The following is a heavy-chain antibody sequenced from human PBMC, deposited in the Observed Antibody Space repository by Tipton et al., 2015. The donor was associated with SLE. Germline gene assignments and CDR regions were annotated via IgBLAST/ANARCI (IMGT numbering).Heavy chain of an antibody. V-gene: IGHV4-59*05. Sequence: TLSLTCTVSGGSISSYYWSWIRQPAGKGLEWIGRIYYSGSTYYNPSLKSRVTISVDTSKNQFSLKLSSVTAADTAVYYCARHGPAAGEKAFDIWGQGTMVTVSS. D-gene: IGHD5-24*01. CDR2: IYYSGST. CDR1: GGSISSYY. J-gene: IGHJ3*02. CDR3: ARHGPAAGEKAFDI.